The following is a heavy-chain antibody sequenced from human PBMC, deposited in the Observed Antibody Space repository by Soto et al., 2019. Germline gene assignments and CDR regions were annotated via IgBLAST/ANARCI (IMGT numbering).Heavy chain of an antibody. J-gene: IGHJ4*02. D-gene: IGHD1-20*01. CDR3: AGHYNIAGFEY. Sequence: QVQLVQSGVEVKKPGASVKVSCKASGFTYGSFGFNWVRQAPGQGLEWMGRISSYNGDTHYAQKFQGRVTMSTDTSTTTAYMELSSLRSDDTAIYCCAGHYNIAGFEYWGQGTLVTVSS. CDR2: ISSYNGDT. V-gene: IGHV1-18*04. CDR1: GFTYGSFG.